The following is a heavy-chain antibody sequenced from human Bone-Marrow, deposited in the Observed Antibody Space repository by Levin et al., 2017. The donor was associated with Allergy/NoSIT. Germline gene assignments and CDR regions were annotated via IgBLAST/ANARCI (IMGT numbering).Heavy chain of an antibody. D-gene: IGHD3-10*01. Sequence: GGSLRLSCAASGFNFETFGLHWVRQAPGKGLEWVAVISYDGNTQYYLDSVRGRFTISRDYSKKALYLQMKSLRPDDTAVYFCAKDLWFGEAKGYGMYVGGQGTWVTVSS. CDR3: AKDLWFGEAKGYGMYV. CDR2: ISYDGNTQ. V-gene: IGHV3-30*18. CDR1: GFNFETFG. J-gene: IGHJ6*02.